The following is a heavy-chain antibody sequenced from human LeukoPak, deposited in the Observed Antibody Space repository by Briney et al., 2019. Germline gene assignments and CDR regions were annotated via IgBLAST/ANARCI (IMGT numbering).Heavy chain of an antibody. CDR3: ARVDCSGGSCYYGWYFDL. CDR1: GFIFDDYA. CDR2: IRTQSYGGTS. V-gene: IGHV3-49*03. D-gene: IGHD2-15*01. Sequence: GGSLRLSCSTSGFIFDDYALSWFRQAPGKGLEWIGFIRTQSYGGTSDCAATFKGRFTISRDDSKSIAFLQMNSLKTEDTAVYYCARVDCSGGSCYYGWYFDLWGRGTLVTVSS. J-gene: IGHJ2*01.